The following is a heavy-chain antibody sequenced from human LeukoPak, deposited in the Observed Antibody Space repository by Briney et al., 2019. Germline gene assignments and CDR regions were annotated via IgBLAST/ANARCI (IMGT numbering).Heavy chain of an antibody. CDR1: GGSISSSSYY. J-gene: IGHJ4*02. CDR2: IYYSGST. V-gene: IGHV4-39*01. D-gene: IGHD3-3*01. Sequence: SETLSLTCTVSGGSISSSSYYWGWIRQPPGKGLEWIGSIYYSGSTYYNPSLKSRVTISVDTSKNQFSLKLSSVTAADTTVYYCATLKGDYYDFWIGYHQFDYWGQGTLVTVSS. CDR3: ATLKGDYYDFWIGYHQFDY.